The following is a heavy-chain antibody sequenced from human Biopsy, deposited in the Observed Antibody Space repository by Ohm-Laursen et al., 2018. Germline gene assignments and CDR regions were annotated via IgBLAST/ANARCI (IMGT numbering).Heavy chain of an antibody. CDR1: GGSIKSYY. V-gene: IGHV4-59*07. CDR2: IYYTGHT. Sequence: SDILSLTCTVSGGSIKSYYWNWIRQSPGKGLEWIGFIYYTGHTNYNPSLKSRATISVDTSKNQFSLKVISVTAADTAVYYCARLTGDPSYWGQGILVTVSS. J-gene: IGHJ4*02. CDR3: ARLTGDPSY. D-gene: IGHD7-27*01.